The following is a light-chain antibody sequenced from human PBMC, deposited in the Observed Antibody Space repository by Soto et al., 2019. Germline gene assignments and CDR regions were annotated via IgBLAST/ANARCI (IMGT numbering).Light chain of an antibody. V-gene: IGKV3-15*01. J-gene: IGKJ4*01. CDR2: GAS. CDR3: QQYNNWPPA. CDR1: PTISSSY. Sequence: EIVLTQSPTTLSLSPGVRATLPCRASPTISSSYLAWYQQKTGQAPRLXIYGASTRATGIPARFSGSGYGTEFNLTISSLQSEDFAVYYCQQYNNWPPAFGGGTKVDIK.